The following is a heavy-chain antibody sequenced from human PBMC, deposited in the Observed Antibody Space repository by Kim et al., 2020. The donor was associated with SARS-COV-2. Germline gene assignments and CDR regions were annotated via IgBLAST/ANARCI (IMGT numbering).Heavy chain of an antibody. CDR2: INHSGST. V-gene: IGHV4-34*01. Sequence: SETLSLTCAVYGGSFSGYYWSWIRQPPGKGLEWIGEINHSGSTIYNPSLKSRVTISVDTSKNQFSLKLSSVTAADTAVYYCARVRSSRFIIFYYYGMDVWGQGTTVTVSS. CDR3: ARVRSSRFIIFYYYGMDV. D-gene: IGHD6-13*01. J-gene: IGHJ6*02. CDR1: GGSFSGYY.